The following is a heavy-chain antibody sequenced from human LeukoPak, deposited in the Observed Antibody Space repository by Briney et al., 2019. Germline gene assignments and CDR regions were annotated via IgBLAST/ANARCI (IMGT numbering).Heavy chain of an antibody. CDR3: ATRGEGATVTIVDY. CDR1: GYSFPSYW. CDR2: IDPSDSYT. J-gene: IGHJ4*02. Sequence: GESLKISCHGSGYSFPSYWISWVRPMPGKGREWMGRIDPSDSYTNYSPSFQGHVTISADKSINTAYLQWSSLKASDTAMYYCATRGEGATVTIVDYWGQGTLVTVSS. D-gene: IGHD4-17*01. V-gene: IGHV5-10-1*01.